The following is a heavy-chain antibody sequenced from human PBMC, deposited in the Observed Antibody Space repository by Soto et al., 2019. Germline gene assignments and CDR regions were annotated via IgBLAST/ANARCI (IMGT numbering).Heavy chain of an antibody. Sequence: PGGSLRLSCAASGFTFSSYAMHWVRQAPGKGLEWVAVISYDGSNKYYAGSVKGRFTISRDNSKNTLYLQMNSLRAEDTAVYYCAREVGLDKQLSYYYGMDVWGQGTTVTVSS. D-gene: IGHD6-6*01. CDR3: AREVGLDKQLSYYYGMDV. CDR1: GFTFSSYA. CDR2: ISYDGSNK. V-gene: IGHV3-30-3*01. J-gene: IGHJ6*02.